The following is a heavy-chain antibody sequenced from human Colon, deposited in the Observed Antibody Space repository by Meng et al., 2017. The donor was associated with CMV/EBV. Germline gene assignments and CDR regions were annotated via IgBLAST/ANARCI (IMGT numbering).Heavy chain of an antibody. Sequence: GESLKISCVAAGFPFSLFTMHWVRQAPGKGLEWVSSISPSGDYIHYADSLKGRFTISRDNTKNSLFLQTNSLRADDTADYYCARDFKSGRPWGQGTLVTVSS. CDR3: ARDFKSGRP. J-gene: IGHJ5*02. CDR1: GFPFSLFT. V-gene: IGHV3-21*06. CDR2: ISPSGDYI.